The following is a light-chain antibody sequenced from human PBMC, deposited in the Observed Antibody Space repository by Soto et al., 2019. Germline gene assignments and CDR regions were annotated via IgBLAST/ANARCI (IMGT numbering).Light chain of an antibody. CDR2: SNN. Sequence: QSVLTQPPSASGTPGQRVTISCSGSSSNIGTNTVNWFQQLPGTAPKLLIYSNNQRPSGVPDRFSGCKSGTSASLAISGLPADDEAAYYCAAWYDSLNGYVFGSGTKLTVL. CDR1: SSNIGTNT. CDR3: AAWYDSLNGYV. V-gene: IGLV1-44*01. J-gene: IGLJ2*01.